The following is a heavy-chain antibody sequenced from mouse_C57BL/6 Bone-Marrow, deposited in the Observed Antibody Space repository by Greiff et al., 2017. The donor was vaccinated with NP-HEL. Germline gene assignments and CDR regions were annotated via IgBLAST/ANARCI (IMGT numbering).Heavy chain of an antibody. CDR2: IYPGNSDT. D-gene: IGHD1-1*01. Sequence: SGTVLARPGASVKMSCKTSGYTFTSYWMHWVKQRPGQGLEWIGAIYPGNSDTSYNQKFKGKAKLTAVTSASTAYMELSSLTNEDSAVYYCTREDYYGSSSYWYFDVWGTGTTVTVSS. V-gene: IGHV1-5*01. J-gene: IGHJ1*03. CDR3: TREDYYGSSSYWYFDV. CDR1: GYTFTSYW.